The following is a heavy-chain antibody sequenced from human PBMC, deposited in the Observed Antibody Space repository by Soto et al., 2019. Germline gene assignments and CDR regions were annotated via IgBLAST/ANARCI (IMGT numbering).Heavy chain of an antibody. CDR3: ARVGGDDFGDSGGFDY. D-gene: IGHD4-17*01. CDR2: IYYSGRT. V-gene: IGHV4-59*01. CDR1: GGSIRDYF. Sequence: SETLSFTCTVSGGSIRDYFWTWIRQPPGKGLEWIGYIYYSGRTNYNPSLKSRVSISVDTSKNHFSLQLRSVTAADTAVYYCARVGGDDFGDSGGFDYWGQGTLVTVSS. J-gene: IGHJ4*02.